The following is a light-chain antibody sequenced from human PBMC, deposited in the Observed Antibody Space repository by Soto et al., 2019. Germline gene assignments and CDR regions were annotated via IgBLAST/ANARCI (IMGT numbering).Light chain of an antibody. Sequence: EIVMTQSPATLSVSPGERVTLSCRASQSVSNNLAWYQQKTGQVPRLLIHGASTRATGIPARFSGSGSGTEFTLTISSLQSEDFAVYYCQQCDNWPRTFGQGTKLEIK. CDR1: QSVSNN. CDR2: GAS. CDR3: QQCDNWPRT. J-gene: IGKJ2*01. V-gene: IGKV3-15*01.